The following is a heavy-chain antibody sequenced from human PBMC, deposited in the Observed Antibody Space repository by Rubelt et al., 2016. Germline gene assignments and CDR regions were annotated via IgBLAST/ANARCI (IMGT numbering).Heavy chain of an antibody. CDR2: LYYSGST. D-gene: IGHD3-22*01. V-gene: IGHV4-59*12. Sequence: QVQLQESGPGLVKPSETLSLTCTVSGGSISSYYWSWIRQPPGKGLEWIGYLYYSGSTNYNPSLKSRFTIPVDTSKNQFSLKLSAVTAADTAVYYCARAPLSTIDSSGPFDSWGQGTLVTVSS. J-gene: IGHJ4*02. CDR1: GGSISSYY. CDR3: ARAPLSTIDSSGPFDS.